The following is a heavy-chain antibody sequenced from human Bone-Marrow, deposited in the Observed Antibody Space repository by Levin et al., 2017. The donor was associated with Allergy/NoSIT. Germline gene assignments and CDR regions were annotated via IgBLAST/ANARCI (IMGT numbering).Heavy chain of an antibody. Sequence: PGGSLRLSCAASGFTFSRYGMHWVRVRQAPGKGLEWVTLISNDGSKKDYAESVKGRFTISRDNSKNTLYLQMNSLRPEDTAVYYCAKGYCSDNECRWDGILDSWGQGTPVTVSS. J-gene: IGHJ4*02. CDR3: AKGYCSDNECRWDGILDS. V-gene: IGHV3-30*18. D-gene: IGHD2-15*01. CDR1: GFTFSRYG. CDR2: ISNDGSKK.